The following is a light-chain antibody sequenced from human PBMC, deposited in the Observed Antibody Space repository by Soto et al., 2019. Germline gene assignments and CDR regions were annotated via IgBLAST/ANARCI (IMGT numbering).Light chain of an antibody. CDR2: DVS. CDR3: QQYNSYWT. J-gene: IGKJ1*01. V-gene: IGKV1-5*01. Sequence: DIQITQNPPTLSASLGDRVTITCRASQSINIWLACFQQKPGKAPKLLISDVSSLESGVPSRFSGSGFGTEFTLTISSLQPDDVATYYCQQYNSYWTFGQGTKVDIK. CDR1: QSINIW.